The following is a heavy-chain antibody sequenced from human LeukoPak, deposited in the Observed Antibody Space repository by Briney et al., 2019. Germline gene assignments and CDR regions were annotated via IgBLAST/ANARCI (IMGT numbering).Heavy chain of an antibody. V-gene: IGHV3-30*02. D-gene: IGHD3-16*01. CDR1: GFTFSSYG. CDR3: AKDTGYLRSNYYYYKDV. Sequence: GGSLRLSCAASGFTFSSYGLHWVRQAPGKGLEWVAFIRYDGSNKYYADSVKGRFTISRDNSKNTLYLQMNSLRAEDTAVYYCAKDTGYLRSNYYYYKDVWGKGTTVTVSS. J-gene: IGHJ6*03. CDR2: IRYDGSNK.